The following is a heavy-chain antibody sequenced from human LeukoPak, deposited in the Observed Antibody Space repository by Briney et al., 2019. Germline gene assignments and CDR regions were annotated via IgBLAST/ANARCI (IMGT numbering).Heavy chain of an antibody. Sequence: GGSLRLSCTASGLTFSNAWMTWVRQAPGKGLEWVGRIESNPDGGRADYAAPVKGRFTISRDDSKNTLYLEMNGLQPRTQAYYCTTDRMYSLPDCWGQGTLVTVSS. D-gene: IGHD6-13*01. V-gene: IGHV3-15*04. CDR2: IESNPDGGRA. CDR3: TTDRMYSLPDC. CDR1: GLTFSNAW. J-gene: IGHJ4*02.